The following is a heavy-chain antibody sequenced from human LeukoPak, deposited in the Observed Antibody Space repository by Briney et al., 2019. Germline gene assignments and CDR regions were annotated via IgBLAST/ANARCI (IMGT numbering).Heavy chain of an antibody. CDR2: ISGSGGST. V-gene: IGHV3-23*01. CDR3: AKVSAYGSGSYYLFDY. CDR1: GFTFSSYA. Sequence: GGSLRLSCAASGFTFSSYAMSWVRQAPGKGLEWVSAISGSGGSTYYADSVKGWFTISRDNSKNTLYLQMNSLRAEDTAVYYCAKVSAYGSGSYYLFDYWGQGTLVTVSS. D-gene: IGHD3-10*01. J-gene: IGHJ4*02.